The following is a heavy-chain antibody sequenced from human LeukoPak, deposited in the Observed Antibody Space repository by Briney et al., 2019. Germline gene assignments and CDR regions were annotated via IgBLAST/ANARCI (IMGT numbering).Heavy chain of an antibody. V-gene: IGHV3-15*07. CDR1: GFTFSNAW. CDR3: AKGSHCGGDCYFFDY. J-gene: IGHJ4*02. Sequence: GGSLRLSCAASGFTFSNAWMNWVRQAPGKGLEWVGRIRSKTDGGTTDYAAPVKGRFTISRDDSKNTLYLQMNSLQTEDTAVYYCAKGSHCGGDCYFFDYWGQGTLVTVSS. D-gene: IGHD2-21*02. CDR2: IRSKTDGGTT.